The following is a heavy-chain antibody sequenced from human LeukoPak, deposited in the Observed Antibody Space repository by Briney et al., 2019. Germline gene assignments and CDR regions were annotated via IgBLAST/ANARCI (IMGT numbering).Heavy chain of an antibody. CDR2: ITDRGSYI. J-gene: IGHJ4*02. D-gene: IGHD6-13*01. V-gene: IGHV3-21*01. Sequence: GGSLRLSCAASGFTFISYTMNWVRQAPGKGLEWVASITDRGSYIFYADSVKGRFTISRDNAKNSLHLQMDSLRAEDTAVYYCARGVVAAAGRYYFNYWGQGTLVTVSS. CDR1: GFTFISYT. CDR3: ARGVVAAAGRYYFNY.